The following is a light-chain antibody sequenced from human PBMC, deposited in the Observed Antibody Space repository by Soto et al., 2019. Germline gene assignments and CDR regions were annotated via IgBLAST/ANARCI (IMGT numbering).Light chain of an antibody. CDR1: SSDVGGYNY. CDR2: DVS. CDR3: SSYTSRSVV. J-gene: IGLJ2*01. V-gene: IGLV2-14*01. Sequence: QSALTQPASVSGSPGQSITISCTGTSSDVGGYNYVSWYQQHPGKAPKLMIYDVSNRPSGVSNRFSGSKSGNTASLTISGLQADDEAEYYCSSYTSRSVVFGGGTKLTVL.